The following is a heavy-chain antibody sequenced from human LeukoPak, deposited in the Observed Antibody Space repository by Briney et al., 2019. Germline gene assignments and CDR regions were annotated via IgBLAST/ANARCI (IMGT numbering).Heavy chain of an antibody. CDR3: ARDHYGYYGSGSYRRFDY. J-gene: IGHJ4*02. CDR2: ISSGSSYT. V-gene: IGHV3-11*06. Sequence: GGSLRLSCAASGFIFSYYYMTWIRQAPGKGLEWVSYISSGSSYTNYADSVKGRFTISRDNAKNSLYLQMNSLRAEDTAVYYCARDHYGYYGSGSYRRFDYWGQGTLVTVSS. D-gene: IGHD3-10*01. CDR1: GFIFSYYY.